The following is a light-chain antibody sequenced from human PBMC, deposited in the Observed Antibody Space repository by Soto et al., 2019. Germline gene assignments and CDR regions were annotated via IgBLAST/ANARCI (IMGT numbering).Light chain of an antibody. V-gene: IGKV3-20*01. Sequence: EIVLTQSPGTLSLSPGERATLSCRASQSVSSSYLAWYQQKPGQAPRLLIYGASSRATGIPDRFSGSGSGTEFTLTISSLQPDDSATYYCQQYNSFFGQGTKLEIK. J-gene: IGKJ2*01. CDR2: GAS. CDR3: QQYNSF. CDR1: QSVSSSY.